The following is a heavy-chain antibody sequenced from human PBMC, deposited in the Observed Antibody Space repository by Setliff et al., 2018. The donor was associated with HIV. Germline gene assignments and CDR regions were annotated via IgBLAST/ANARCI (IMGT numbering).Heavy chain of an antibody. CDR3: ASTRLTGYCSGGTCYLGWFDP. J-gene: IGHJ5*02. CDR1: GGSITSLY. D-gene: IGHD2-15*01. CDR2: IYHSGST. V-gene: IGHV4-59*11. Sequence: SETLSLTCTVSGGSITSLYWSWIRQPPGKGLEWIGTIYHSGSTNYNPSLKSRVTMSVDTSKSQFSLRLTSMSAVDTAVYYCASTRLTGYCSGGTCYLGWFDPWGQGTLVTVSS.